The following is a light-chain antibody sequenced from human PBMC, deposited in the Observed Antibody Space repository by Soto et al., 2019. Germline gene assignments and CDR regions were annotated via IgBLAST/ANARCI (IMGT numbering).Light chain of an antibody. CDR3: QQYDYSRT. CDR2: DVS. CDR1: QSVSSW. Sequence: DIQLTQSPSTLSASVGDRVTITCRASQSVSSWLAWYQQTPGKAPELLIFDVSNLESGVPSRFSGSGAETEFTITINSLHFDDFATYYCQQYDYSRTFGQETKLEIK. J-gene: IGKJ1*01. V-gene: IGKV1-5*01.